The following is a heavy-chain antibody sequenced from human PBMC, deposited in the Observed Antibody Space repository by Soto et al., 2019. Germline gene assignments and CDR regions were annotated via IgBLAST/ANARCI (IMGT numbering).Heavy chain of an antibody. CDR2: IYWDDDK. CDR1: GGSINSGGYY. J-gene: IGHJ4*02. V-gene: IGHV2-5*08. D-gene: IGHD3-3*01. Sequence: QEPGPGLVKPSETLSLTCTVSGGSINSGGYYWSWIRQSPGKAPEWLALIYWDDDKRYSPSLKSRLTITKDTSKNQVVLTMADLDPADTGTYYCAHRVLRTVFGLVTTTAIYFDFWGQGTPVAVSS. CDR3: AHRVLRTVFGLVTTTAIYFDF.